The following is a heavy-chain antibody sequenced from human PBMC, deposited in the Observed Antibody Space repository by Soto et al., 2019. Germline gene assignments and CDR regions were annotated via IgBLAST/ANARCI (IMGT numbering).Heavy chain of an antibody. J-gene: IGHJ6*03. V-gene: IGHV3-74*01. Sequence: GGSLRLSCAASGFTFSSYWMHWVRQAPGKGLVWVSRINSDGSSTSYADSVKGRFTISRDNAKNTLYLQMNSLRAEDTAVYYCARDPVNSSGWYASDEENMDVWGKGTTVTVSS. D-gene: IGHD6-19*01. CDR2: INSDGSST. CDR1: GFTFSSYW. CDR3: ARDPVNSSGWYASDEENMDV.